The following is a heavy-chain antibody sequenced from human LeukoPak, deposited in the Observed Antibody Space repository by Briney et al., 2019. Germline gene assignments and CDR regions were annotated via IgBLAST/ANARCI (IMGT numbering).Heavy chain of an antibody. Sequence: GASVRVSFTASGFTFTIPAMQWVRQARGQRLEWIGWIVVGSGNTNYAQKFQERVTITRDMSTSTAYMELSSLRSEDTAVYYCAADSASGYYDHLWGQGTLVTVSS. CDR1: GFTFTIPA. CDR3: AADSASGYYDHL. D-gene: IGHD3-3*01. V-gene: IGHV1-58*02. J-gene: IGHJ4*02. CDR2: IVVGSGNT.